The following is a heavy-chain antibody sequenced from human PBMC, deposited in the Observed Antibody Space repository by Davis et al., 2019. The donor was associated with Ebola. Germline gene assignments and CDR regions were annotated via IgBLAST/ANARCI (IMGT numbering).Heavy chain of an antibody. Sequence: GSLRLSCAVYGGSFSGYYWSWIRQPPGKGLEWIGEINHSGSTSYNPSLKSRVTISVDTSKNQFSLKLSSVTAADTAVYYCARVWNYVCFDYWGQGTLVTVSS. V-gene: IGHV4-34*01. J-gene: IGHJ4*02. CDR3: ARVWNYVCFDY. CDR1: GGSFSGYY. D-gene: IGHD1-7*01. CDR2: INHSGST.